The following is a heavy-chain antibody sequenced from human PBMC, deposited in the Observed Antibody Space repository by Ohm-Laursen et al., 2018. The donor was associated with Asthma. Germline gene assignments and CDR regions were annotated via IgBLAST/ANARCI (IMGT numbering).Heavy chain of an antibody. D-gene: IGHD3-22*01. CDR2: LSYRGSNK. Sequence: SLRLSCSAPGFTFSIYALHWVRQAPGKGLEWVAALSYRGSNKYYVDSVKGRFSISRDDSKNTLDLQINSLRAEDTAVYYCAKDHYYDSSGYYDYWGQGTLVTVSS. CDR3: AKDHYYDSSGYYDY. V-gene: IGHV3-30*04. J-gene: IGHJ4*02. CDR1: GFTFSIYA.